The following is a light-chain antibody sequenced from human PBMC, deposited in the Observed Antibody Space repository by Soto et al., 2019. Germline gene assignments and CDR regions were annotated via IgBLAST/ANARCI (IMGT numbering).Light chain of an antibody. CDR3: KQCYKGLT. J-gene: IGKJ4*01. CDR1: QSVTKY. CDR2: DTS. V-gene: IGKV3-11*01. Sequence: EIVLTQSPATLSLSPGERATLSCRASQSVTKYLAWYQQKPGQAPRLLIYDTSNRATGIPARFSGIGSRTDYTLTFSCLGSDDSGIYYCKQCYKGLTFGGRTMVVIK.